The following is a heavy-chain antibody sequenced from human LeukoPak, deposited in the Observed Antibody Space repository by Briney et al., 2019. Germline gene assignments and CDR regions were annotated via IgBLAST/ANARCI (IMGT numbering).Heavy chain of an antibody. V-gene: IGHV3-33*01. Sequence: GKSLRLSCAASGFTFSSCGMHWVRQAPGKGLEWVAVIWYDGSKKYYADSVKGRFTISRDDSKNTLYLQMNSLRVEDTAVNYCARSVLSPVLQDFDYWGQGTLVTVSS. J-gene: IGHJ4*02. D-gene: IGHD5-24*01. CDR2: IWYDGSKK. CDR1: GFTFSSCG. CDR3: ARSVLSPVLQDFDY.